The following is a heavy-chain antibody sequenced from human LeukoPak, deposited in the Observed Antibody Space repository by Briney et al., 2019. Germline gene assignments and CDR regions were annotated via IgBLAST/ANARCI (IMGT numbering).Heavy chain of an antibody. D-gene: IGHD3-9*01. CDR2: INPSGGST. J-gene: IGHJ6*03. V-gene: IGHV1-46*01. CDR3: ARYVRLRYFDWLLLTYYYYYMDV. CDR1: GYTFTSYY. Sequence: GASVKVSCKASGYTFTSYYIHWVRQAPGQGLEWMGMINPSGGSTSYAQKFQGRVTMTTDISTSTVYMELSSLRSEDTAVYYCARYVRLRYFDWLLLTYYYYYMDVWGKGTTVTVSS.